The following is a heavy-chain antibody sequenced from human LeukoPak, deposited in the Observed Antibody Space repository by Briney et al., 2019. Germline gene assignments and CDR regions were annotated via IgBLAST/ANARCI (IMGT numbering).Heavy chain of an antibody. V-gene: IGHV1-2*02. J-gene: IGHJ4*02. D-gene: IGHD2-8*01. Sequence: ASVKVSCKASGYTFTGPYIHWMRQAPGQGLEWMGWINPNSGATKYAQKFQGRVTVTRDTSTSTVYMELSGLRADDTAAYYCARVEYCTKGVCTIYDLWGQGTLVTVSS. CDR3: ARVEYCTKGVCTIYDL. CDR1: GYTFTGPY. CDR2: INPNSGAT.